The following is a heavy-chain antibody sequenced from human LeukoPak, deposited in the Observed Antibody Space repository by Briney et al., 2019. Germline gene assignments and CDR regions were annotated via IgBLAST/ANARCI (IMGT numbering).Heavy chain of an antibody. Sequence: ASVKVSCKASGYTFTSYGISWVRQAPGQGLEWMGWISAYNGNTNYAQKLQGRVTMTTDTSTSTAYMELSRLRSDDTAVYYCAREDSSGWPYYYGMDVWGQGTTVTVSS. D-gene: IGHD6-19*01. CDR2: ISAYNGNT. CDR1: GYTFTSYG. V-gene: IGHV1-18*01. CDR3: AREDSSGWPYYYGMDV. J-gene: IGHJ6*02.